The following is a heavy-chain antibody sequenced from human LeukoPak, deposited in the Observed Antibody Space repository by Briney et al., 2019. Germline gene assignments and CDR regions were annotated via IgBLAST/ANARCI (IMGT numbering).Heavy chain of an antibody. D-gene: IGHD3-10*01. Sequence: ASVKVSCKASGYTFTSYGISWVRQAPGQGLEWMGWISAYNGNTNYAQKLQGRVTMTTDTSTSTAYMGLRSLRSDDTAVYYCARDYYGSGSHQYYFDYWGQGTLVTVSS. J-gene: IGHJ4*02. CDR1: GYTFTSYG. V-gene: IGHV1-18*01. CDR3: ARDYYGSGSHQYYFDY. CDR2: ISAYNGNT.